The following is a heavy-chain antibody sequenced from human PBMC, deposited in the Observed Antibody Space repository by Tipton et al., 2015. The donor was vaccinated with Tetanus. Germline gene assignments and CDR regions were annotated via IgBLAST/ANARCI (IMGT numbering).Heavy chain of an antibody. D-gene: IGHD2-15*01. CDR1: GGSISSYY. J-gene: IGHJ4*02. Sequence: LSLTCTVSGGSISSYYWSWIRQPPGKGLEWIGYIYYSGSTNYNPSLKSRVTISVDTSKNQFSLKLSSVTAADTAVYYCARGRYCSGGSCYPDGYYFDYWGQGTLVTVSS. V-gene: IGHV4-59*01. CDR2: IYYSGST. CDR3: ARGRYCSGGSCYPDGYYFDY.